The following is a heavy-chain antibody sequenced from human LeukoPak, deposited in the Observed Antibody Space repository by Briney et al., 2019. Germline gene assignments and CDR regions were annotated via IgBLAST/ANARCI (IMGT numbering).Heavy chain of an antibody. CDR2: INSDGSST. CDR1: GFTFRSNW. D-gene: IGHD5-24*01. CDR3: ARDGYNLDTFDI. V-gene: IGHV3-74*03. J-gene: IGHJ3*02. Sequence: GGSLRLSCAAPGFTFRSNWTHWVRQAPGKGLVWVSRINSDGSSTTNADSVEGRFTISRNNAKNPLYLQMNSLRAEDTAVYHCARDGYNLDTFDIWGQGTMVTVSS.